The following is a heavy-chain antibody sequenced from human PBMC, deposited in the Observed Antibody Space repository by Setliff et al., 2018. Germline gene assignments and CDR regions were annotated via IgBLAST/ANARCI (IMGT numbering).Heavy chain of an antibody. CDR3: ARDQWVRSPPLYFSYSMDV. D-gene: IGHD5-12*01. Sequence: KASETLSLTCTVSGGSIINSYYWSWIRQPAGKGLEWIGRISTNGNTNYNPSLKSRVTVSLDTSKNQFSLKLTSMTAADTAVYYCARDQWVRSPPLYFSYSMDVWGQGTTVTVSS. V-gene: IGHV4-4*07. CDR2: ISTNGNT. CDR1: GGSIINSYY. J-gene: IGHJ6*02.